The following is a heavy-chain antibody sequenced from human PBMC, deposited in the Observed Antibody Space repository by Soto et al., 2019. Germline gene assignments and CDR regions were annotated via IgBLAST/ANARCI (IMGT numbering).Heavy chain of an antibody. CDR1: GFTFSSYA. J-gene: IGHJ2*01. V-gene: IGHV3-23*01. CDR3: AKRTVGWYFYL. D-gene: IGHD4-17*01. Sequence: EVQLLESGGGLVQPGGSLRLSCAASGFTFSSYAMNWVRQAPGKGLEWVSVISGSGGSTYYADSVKGRFTISRDNSKNTLYLRMNSVRAEDTAVYYCAKRTVGWYFYLWGRGTLVTVSS. CDR2: ISGSGGST.